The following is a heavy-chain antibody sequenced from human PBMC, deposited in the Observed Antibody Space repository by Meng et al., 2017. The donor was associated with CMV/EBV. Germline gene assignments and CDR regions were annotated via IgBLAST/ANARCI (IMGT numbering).Heavy chain of an antibody. D-gene: IGHD1-26*01. CDR3: ARVGGWELVDY. Sequence: GGSLRLSCAASGFTFSSYSMNWVRQAPGKGLEWVSSISSSSSYIYYADSVKGRFTISRDNAKNSLYLQMNSLRAEDTAVYYCARVGGWELVDYWGQGTLVTVSS. CDR1: GFTFSSYS. J-gene: IGHJ4*02. V-gene: IGHV3-21*01. CDR2: ISSSSSYI.